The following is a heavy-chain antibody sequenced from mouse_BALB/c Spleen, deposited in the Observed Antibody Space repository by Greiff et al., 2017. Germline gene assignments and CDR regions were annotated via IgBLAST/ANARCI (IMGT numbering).Heavy chain of an antibody. CDR2: ISYSGST. V-gene: IGHV3-8*02. CDR1: GDSITSCY. Sequence: EVQLQQSGPSLVKPSQTLSLTCSVTGDSITSCYWNWIRKFPGNKLEYMGYISYSGSTYYNPSLKSRISITRDTSKNQYYLQLNSVTTEDTATYYCARHYDGYYYFDYWGQGTTLTVSS. J-gene: IGHJ2*01. CDR3: ARHYDGYYYFDY. D-gene: IGHD2-3*01.